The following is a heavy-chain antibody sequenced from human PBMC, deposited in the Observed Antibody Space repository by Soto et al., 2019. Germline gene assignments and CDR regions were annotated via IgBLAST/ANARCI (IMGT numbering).Heavy chain of an antibody. CDR2: MNPNSGNA. CDR1: GYTFTSYD. D-gene: IGHD3-22*01. J-gene: IGHJ3*02. Sequence: ASVKVSCKASGYTFTSYDINWVRQATGQGLEWMGWMNPNSGNAGYAQKFQGRVTMTRNTSISTAYMELSSLRSEDTAVYYCAGVEYYASSGYYEAFDIWGQGTMVTVS. V-gene: IGHV1-8*01. CDR3: AGVEYYASSGYYEAFDI.